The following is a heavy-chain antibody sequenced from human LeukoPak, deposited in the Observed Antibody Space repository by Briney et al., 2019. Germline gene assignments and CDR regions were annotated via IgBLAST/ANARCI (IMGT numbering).Heavy chain of an antibody. Sequence: PGRSLRLSCAASGFTFSSYGMHWVRQAPGKGLEWVAVISYVGSDKYYADSVKGRFTISRDNSKNTLYLQMSSLRAEDTAVYYCAKDYYYYYDSSGSFDYWGQGTLVTVSS. J-gene: IGHJ4*02. V-gene: IGHV3-30*18. CDR2: ISYVGSDK. D-gene: IGHD3-22*01. CDR1: GFTFSSYG. CDR3: AKDYYYYYDSSGSFDY.